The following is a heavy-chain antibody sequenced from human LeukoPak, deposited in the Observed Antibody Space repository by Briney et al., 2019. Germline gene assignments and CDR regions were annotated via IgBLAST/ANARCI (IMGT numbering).Heavy chain of an antibody. V-gene: IGHV4-39*07. J-gene: IGHJ4*02. CDR3: ARTSLTAPDYYDSSGYCDY. CDR1: GGSISSNTYY. D-gene: IGHD3-22*01. Sequence: PSETLSLTCTVSGGSISSNTYYWGWIRQPPGKGLEWIGSIYYSGSTYYNPSLKSRVTISVDTSKNQFSLKLSSVTAADTAVYYCARTSLTAPDYYDSSGYCDYWGQGTLVTVSS. CDR2: IYYSGST.